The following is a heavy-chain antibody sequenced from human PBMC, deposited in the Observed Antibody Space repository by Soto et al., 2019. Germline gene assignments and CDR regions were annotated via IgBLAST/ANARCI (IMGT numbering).Heavy chain of an antibody. CDR3: ARRGYCSGGSCSDAFDI. Sequence: SETLSLTCAVYGGSFSGYYWSWIRQPPGKGLEWIGEINHSGSTNYNPSLKSRVTISVDTSKNQFSLKLSSVTAADTAVYYCARRGYCSGGSCSDAFDIWGQGTLVTVSS. J-gene: IGHJ3*02. V-gene: IGHV4-34*01. CDR1: GGSFSGYY. D-gene: IGHD2-15*01. CDR2: INHSGST.